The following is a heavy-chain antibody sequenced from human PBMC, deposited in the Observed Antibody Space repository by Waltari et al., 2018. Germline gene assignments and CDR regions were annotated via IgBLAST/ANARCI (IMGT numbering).Heavy chain of an antibody. J-gene: IGHJ3*02. CDR1: GYSMRSGYY. D-gene: IGHD3-22*01. Sequence: QVQLQESGPGLAKSSETLSLTCDVSGYSMRSGYYWGWIRQPPRKGLEWIANIYQSGSSYYKPSLRSRVTIAVDTSRNQFSLEMTSVTATDTATYYCVAAKEYYYDGSGDDAFETWGQGTLVTVSS. CDR3: VAAKEYYYDGSGDDAFET. CDR2: IYQSGSS. V-gene: IGHV4-38-2*01.